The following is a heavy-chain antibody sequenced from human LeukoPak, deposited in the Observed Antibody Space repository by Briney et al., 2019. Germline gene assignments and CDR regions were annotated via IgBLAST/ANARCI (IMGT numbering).Heavy chain of an antibody. Sequence: GGSLRLSCAASGFTFSSYGMHWVRQAPGKGLEWVAVISYDGSNKYYADSVKGRFTISRDNSKNTLHLQMNSLRAEDTAVYYCAKDAWAMVRGVIDWGQEPWSPSPQ. J-gene: IGHJ4*01. CDR1: GFTFSSYG. CDR3: AKDAWAMVRGVID. CDR2: ISYDGSNK. D-gene: IGHD3-10*01. V-gene: IGHV3-30*18.